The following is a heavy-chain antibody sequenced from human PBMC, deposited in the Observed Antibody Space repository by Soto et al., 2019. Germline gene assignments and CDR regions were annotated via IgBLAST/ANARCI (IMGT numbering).Heavy chain of an antibody. J-gene: IGHJ6*02. CDR1: GGSVSSGSYY. CDR3: AREREGLRDYVWGSYRYASEGMDV. CDR2: IYYSGST. Sequence: SETVSLTCTVSGGSVSSGSYYWSWIRQPPGKGLEWIGYIYYSGSTNYNPSLKSRVTISVDTSKNQFSLKLSSVTAADTAVYYCAREREGLRDYVWGSYRYASEGMDVWGQGTTVTVSS. V-gene: IGHV4-61*01. D-gene: IGHD3-16*02.